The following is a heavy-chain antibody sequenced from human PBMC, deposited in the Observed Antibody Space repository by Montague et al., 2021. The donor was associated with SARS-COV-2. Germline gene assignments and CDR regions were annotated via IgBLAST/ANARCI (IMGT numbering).Heavy chain of an antibody. J-gene: IGHJ3*02. CDR2: SGST. CDR3: ARTYYDILTGYYNRGAFDI. V-gene: IGHV4-59*08. D-gene: IGHD3-9*01. Sequence: SGSTNYNPSLKSRVTISVDTSKNQFSLKLSSVTAADTAVYYCARTYYDILTGYYNRGAFDIWGEGKMGNVSS.